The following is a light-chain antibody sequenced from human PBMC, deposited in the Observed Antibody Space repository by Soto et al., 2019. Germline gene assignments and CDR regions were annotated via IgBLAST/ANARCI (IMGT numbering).Light chain of an antibody. CDR1: QGIGTA. V-gene: IGKV1-13*02. Sequence: IPLTQSPSTLSASVGDRVTITCRASQGIGTALAWYHQRPGNSPDLLVYDASTLQSGVPSRFRGSGSETDFSLTISGLLSEDFGHYYCLQFNTMPLPFVGGTRVEI. CDR2: DAS. CDR3: LQFNTMPLP. J-gene: IGKJ4*01.